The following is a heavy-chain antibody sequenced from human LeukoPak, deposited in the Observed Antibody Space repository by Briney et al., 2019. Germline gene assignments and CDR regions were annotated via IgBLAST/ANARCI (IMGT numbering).Heavy chain of an antibody. CDR1: GVSISSTTYH. J-gene: IGHJ6*03. V-gene: IGHV4-39*01. CDR2: IYFSGTT. Sequence: SETLSLTCSVSGVSISSTTYHWGWIRQPPGKGLEWIGSIYFSGTTYYNPSLKSRVTISVDTSENQFSLKLNSVTAADTAVDYCARPLLYYYYIDVWGKGTTVTVSS. CDR3: ARPLLYYYYIDV.